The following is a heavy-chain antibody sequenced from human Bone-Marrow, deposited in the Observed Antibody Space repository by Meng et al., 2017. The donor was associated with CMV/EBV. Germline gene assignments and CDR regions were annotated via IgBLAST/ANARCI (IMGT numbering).Heavy chain of an antibody. CDR2: ISSSSSYI. D-gene: IGHD2-2*01. Sequence: GESLKISCAASGFTFSSYSMNWVRQAPGKGLEWVSSISSSSSYIYYADSVKGRFTISRDDSKNTLYLQMNSLRAEDTAVYYCAKLVVPAASGDAFDIWGQGTMVTVSS. V-gene: IGHV3-21*04. J-gene: IGHJ3*02. CDR1: GFTFSSYS. CDR3: AKLVVPAASGDAFDI.